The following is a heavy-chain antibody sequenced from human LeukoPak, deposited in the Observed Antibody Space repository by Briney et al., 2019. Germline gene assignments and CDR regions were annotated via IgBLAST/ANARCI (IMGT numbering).Heavy chain of an antibody. Sequence: GGSLRLSCAASGFTFSDYYMSWIRQAPGKGLERVSYISSSGSTIYYADSVKGRFTISRDNAKNSLYLQMNSLRAEDTAVYYCARDRIDYGDYEGAFDIWGQGTMVTVSS. CDR3: ARDRIDYGDYEGAFDI. D-gene: IGHD4-17*01. CDR1: GFTFSDYY. J-gene: IGHJ3*02. CDR2: ISSSGSTI. V-gene: IGHV3-11*01.